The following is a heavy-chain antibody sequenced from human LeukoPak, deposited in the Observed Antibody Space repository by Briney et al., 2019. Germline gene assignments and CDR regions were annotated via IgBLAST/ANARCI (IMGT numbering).Heavy chain of an antibody. D-gene: IGHD3-3*01. CDR1: GFAFDTYS. CDR2: TSSGSSTI. Sequence: GGSLRLPCVASGFAFDTYSMNRVRQAPGKGLEWLSYTSSGSSTIYYADSVKGRFTISRDNAKNSLYLQMNSLGAEDTAVYYCARSWSSWDAFDIWGQGTMVTVSS. J-gene: IGHJ3*02. CDR3: ARSWSSWDAFDI. V-gene: IGHV3-48*01.